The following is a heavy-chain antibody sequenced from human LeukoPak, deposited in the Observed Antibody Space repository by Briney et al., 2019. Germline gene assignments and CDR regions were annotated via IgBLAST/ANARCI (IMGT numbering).Heavy chain of an antibody. CDR3: ARTTEGGYTYGYFYYYYMDV. D-gene: IGHD5-18*01. CDR1: GGSISSYY. J-gene: IGHJ6*03. V-gene: IGHV4-59*01. CDR2: IHYSGST. Sequence: SETLSLTCTVSGGSISSYYWSWIRQPPGKGLEWVGYIHYSGSTNYNPSLKSRVTISVDTSKNHFSLKLSSVTAADTAVYYCARTTEGGYTYGYFYYYYMDVWGKGTTVTISS.